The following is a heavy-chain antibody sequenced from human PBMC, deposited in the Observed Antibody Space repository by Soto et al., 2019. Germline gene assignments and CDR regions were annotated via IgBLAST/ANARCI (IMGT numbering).Heavy chain of an antibody. D-gene: IGHD5-12*01. CDR1: GFSFSSYA. V-gene: IGHV3-23*01. CDR3: ARDGYDRPISY. CDR2: ISGSGSPT. J-gene: IGHJ4*02. Sequence: GGSLRLSCAASGFSFSSYAMTWVRQAPGRGLEWVSAISGSGSPTYYADSVKGRFTISRDNSKNTLYLQMNSLRADDTAVDYCARDGYDRPISYWGQGTLVTVSS.